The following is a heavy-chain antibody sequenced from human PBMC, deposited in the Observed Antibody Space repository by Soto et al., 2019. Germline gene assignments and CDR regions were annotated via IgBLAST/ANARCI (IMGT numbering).Heavy chain of an antibody. Sequence: GGSLRLSCAASGFTFSGSAMHWVRQASGKGLEWVGRIRSKANSYATAYAASVKGRFTISRDDSKNTAYLQMNSLKTEDTAVYYCTTNSEVKYYDILTGYPRGFDYWGQGTLVTVSS. V-gene: IGHV3-73*01. CDR1: GFTFSGSA. D-gene: IGHD3-9*01. J-gene: IGHJ4*02. CDR3: TTNSEVKYYDILTGYPRGFDY. CDR2: IRSKANSYAT.